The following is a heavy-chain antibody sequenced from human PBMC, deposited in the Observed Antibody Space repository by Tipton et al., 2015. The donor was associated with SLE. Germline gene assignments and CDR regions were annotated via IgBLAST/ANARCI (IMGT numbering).Heavy chain of an antibody. Sequence: SLRLSCAASGFTFSTFGMHWVRQAPGKGLEWVSFISYHGNNKYYADSVKGRFTISRDNSKNMLYLQMNSLRAEDTAVYYCAKDQNPDNYYDTSFDYWGQGTLVTVSS. CDR1: GFTFSTFG. CDR2: ISYHGNNK. CDR3: AKDQNPDNYYDTSFDY. D-gene: IGHD3-22*01. J-gene: IGHJ4*02. V-gene: IGHV3-30*18.